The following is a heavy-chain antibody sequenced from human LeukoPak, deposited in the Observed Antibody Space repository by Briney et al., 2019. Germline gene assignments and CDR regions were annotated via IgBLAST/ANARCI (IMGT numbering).Heavy chain of an antibody. J-gene: IGHJ4*02. CDR3: AKDGGNYYDSSGLWDY. D-gene: IGHD3-22*01. CDR1: GFTFSTYA. V-gene: IGHV3-23*01. CDR2: MSGSGRNT. Sequence: GGSLRLSCAASGFTFSTYAMSWVRQAPGKGLEWVSAMSGSGRNTYYADSVKGRFTISRDNSKNTLYLQMNSLRAEDTAVYYCAKDGGNYYDSSGLWDYWGQGTLVTVSS.